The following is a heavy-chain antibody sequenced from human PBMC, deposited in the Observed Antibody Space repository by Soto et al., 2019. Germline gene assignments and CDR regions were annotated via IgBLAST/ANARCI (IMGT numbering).Heavy chain of an antibody. Sequence: SETLSLTCTVSGGSISSSSYYWGWIRQPPGKGLEWIGSIYYSGSTYYNPSLKSRVTISVDTSKNQFSLKLSSVTAADTAVYYCARQGDGYYYDHYGMDVWGQGTTVTVSS. CDR1: GGSISSSSYY. CDR2: IYYSGST. J-gene: IGHJ6*02. CDR3: ARQGDGYYYDHYGMDV. V-gene: IGHV4-39*01. D-gene: IGHD1-26*01.